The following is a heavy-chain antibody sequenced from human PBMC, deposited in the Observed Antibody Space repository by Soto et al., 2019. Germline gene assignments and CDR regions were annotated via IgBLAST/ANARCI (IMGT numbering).Heavy chain of an antibody. V-gene: IGHV2-5*02. J-gene: IGHJ4*02. CDR3: APKGGGDRILDF. D-gene: IGHD3-16*01. Sequence: QITLKESGPTLVKPTQTLTLTCTFSGFSLSTNGVGVGWIRQPPGKALEWLALIYWDDSKEYSPSLRSRLTITKDTAKNQGVLTMTNMDPVDTATYYCAPKGGGDRILDFWGQGTLVTVSS. CDR1: GFSLSTNGVG. CDR2: IYWDDSK.